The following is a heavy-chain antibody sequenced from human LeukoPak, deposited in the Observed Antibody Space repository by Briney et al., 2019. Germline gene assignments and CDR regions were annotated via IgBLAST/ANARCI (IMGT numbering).Heavy chain of an antibody. CDR3: ARSSSSWYPLFDY. D-gene: IGHD6-13*01. Sequence: GGSLRLSCAASGFTFSDHYMDWVRQAPGEGLEWVGRIRNKANTYTTEYAASVKGRFTISRDDSKNSVYLQMNSLKTEDTAVYYCARSSSSWYPLFDYWGQGTLVTVSS. V-gene: IGHV3-72*01. J-gene: IGHJ4*02. CDR1: GFTFSDHY. CDR2: IRNKANTYTT.